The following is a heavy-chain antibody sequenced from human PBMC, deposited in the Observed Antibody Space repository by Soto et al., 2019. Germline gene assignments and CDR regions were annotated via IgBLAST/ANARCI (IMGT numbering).Heavy chain of an antibody. J-gene: IGHJ3*02. CDR1: GITVSSNY. CDR3: ARTLRGGNSGYAFDI. D-gene: IGHD2-21*01. V-gene: IGHV3-66*01. Sequence: GGSLRLSCAASGITVSSNYMTWVRQAPGKGLEWVSLISSGGSTYYADSVKARLSISRDNSKNTLYLQMNSLRADDTAVYYCARTLRGGNSGYAFDIWGQGTMVTVSS. CDR2: ISSGGST.